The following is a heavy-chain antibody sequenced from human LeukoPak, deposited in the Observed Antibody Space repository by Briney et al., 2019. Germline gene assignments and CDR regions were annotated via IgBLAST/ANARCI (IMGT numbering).Heavy chain of an antibody. CDR3: ARGVAGLDYYYMDV. CDR1: GFTFSSNS. CDR2: ISSSSSYI. V-gene: IGHV3-21*01. D-gene: IGHD6-19*01. Sequence: GGSLRLSCAASGFTFSSNSMNSVRQAPGKGLEWVSSISSSSSYIYYADSVKGRFTISRDNAKNSLYLQMNSLRAEDTAVYYCARGVAGLDYYYMDVWGKGTTVTVSS. J-gene: IGHJ6*03.